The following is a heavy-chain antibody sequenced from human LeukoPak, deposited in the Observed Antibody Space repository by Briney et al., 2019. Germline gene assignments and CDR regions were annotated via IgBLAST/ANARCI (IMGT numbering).Heavy chain of an antibody. D-gene: IGHD3-9*01. CDR1: GGSFSGYY. CDR3: ARTISYWSLRYFDWFDY. V-gene: IGHV4-34*01. J-gene: IGHJ4*02. CDR2: INHSGST. Sequence: SETLSLTCAVYGGSFSGYYWSWIRQPPGKGLEWIGEINHSGSTNYNPSLKSRVTISVDTSKNQFSLKLSSVTAADTAVYYRARTISYWSLRYFDWFDYWGQGTLVTVSS.